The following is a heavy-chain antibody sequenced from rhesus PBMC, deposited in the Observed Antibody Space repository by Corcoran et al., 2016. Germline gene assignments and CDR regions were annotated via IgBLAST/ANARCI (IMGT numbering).Heavy chain of an antibody. D-gene: IGHD2-15*01. J-gene: IGHJ6*01. CDR1: GGSISRGYYY. Sequence: QVQLQESGPGLVKPSETLSLTCAVSGGSISRGYYYWSWIRQPPGKGLEWIGYITYSGSTSYNPSLKSRVTISRDTSKNQFSLKLGSVTAADTAVYYCARACRPYGLDSWGQGVVVTVSS. CDR2: ITYSGST. V-gene: IGHV4-122*02. CDR3: ARACRPYGLDS.